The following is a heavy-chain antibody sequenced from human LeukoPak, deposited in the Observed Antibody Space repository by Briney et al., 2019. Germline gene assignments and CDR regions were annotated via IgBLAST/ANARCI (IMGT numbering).Heavy chain of an antibody. CDR2: IYDSGKT. Sequence: PSETLSLTCTVSGDSISSYYWSWIRQPPGKGLEWIGYIYDSGKTNYNASLISRVTISVDTSKNQFSLKLTSVTPADTAVYYCARGRSVVVPAAPGYWFDPWGQGTLVTVSS. CDR1: GDSISSYY. CDR3: ARGRSVVVPAAPGYWFDP. V-gene: IGHV4-59*01. J-gene: IGHJ5*02. D-gene: IGHD2-2*01.